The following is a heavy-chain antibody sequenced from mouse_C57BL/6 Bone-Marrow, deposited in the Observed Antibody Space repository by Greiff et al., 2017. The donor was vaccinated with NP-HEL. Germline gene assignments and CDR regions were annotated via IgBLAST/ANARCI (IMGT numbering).Heavy chain of an antibody. Sequence: EVQLVESGGGLVQPKGSLKLSCAASGFSFNTYAMNWVRQAPGKGLEWVARIRSKSNNYATYYADSVKDRFTISRDDSESMLYLQMNNLKTEHTAMYYCVRHGYGSSSYWYFDVWGTGTTVTVSS. CDR2: IRSKSNNYAT. D-gene: IGHD1-1*01. CDR3: VRHGYGSSSYWYFDV. V-gene: IGHV10-1*01. CDR1: GFSFNTYA. J-gene: IGHJ1*03.